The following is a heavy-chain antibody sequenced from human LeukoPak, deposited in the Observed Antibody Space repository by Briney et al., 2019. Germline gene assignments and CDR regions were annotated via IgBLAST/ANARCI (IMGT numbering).Heavy chain of an antibody. J-gene: IGHJ6*03. Sequence: ASVKVSCKASGYTFSSYYMHWVRQAPGQGLEWMGIINPSGGSTSYAQKFQGRVTMTRDTSTSTVYMELSSLRSEDTAVYYCARVRTDYYYYMDVWGKGTTVTVSS. CDR1: GYTFSSYY. V-gene: IGHV1-46*01. CDR2: INPSGGST. D-gene: IGHD3/OR15-3a*01. CDR3: ARVRTDYYYYMDV.